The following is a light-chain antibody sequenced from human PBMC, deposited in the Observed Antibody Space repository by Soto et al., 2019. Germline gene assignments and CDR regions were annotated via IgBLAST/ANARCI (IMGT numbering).Light chain of an antibody. CDR2: EGS. V-gene: IGLV2-23*01. Sequence: QSALTQPASVSGSPGQSITISCTGTSSDVGSYNLVSWYQQYPGKAPKVMIYEGSKRPSGVSNRFSGSKSGNTASLTISGLQAEDEADYYCYSYAGSSTFVFGTGTKVTVL. CDR3: YSYAGSSTFV. J-gene: IGLJ1*01. CDR1: SSDVGSYNL.